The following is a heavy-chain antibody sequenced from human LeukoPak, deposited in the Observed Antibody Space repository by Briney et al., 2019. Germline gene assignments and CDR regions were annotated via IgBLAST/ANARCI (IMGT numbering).Heavy chain of an antibody. V-gene: IGHV3-7*01. CDR1: GFTFSSSW. CDR2: IDQDGGQK. Sequence: GGSLRLSCAASGFTFSSSWMIWARQAPGKGLEWVANIDQDGGQKYYLDSVKGRFTISRDNADNSLYLQMDGLRAEDTAVYYCATNTRAYAVLLAYWGQGTLVTVSS. D-gene: IGHD4-17*01. CDR3: ATNTRAYAVLLAY. J-gene: IGHJ4*02.